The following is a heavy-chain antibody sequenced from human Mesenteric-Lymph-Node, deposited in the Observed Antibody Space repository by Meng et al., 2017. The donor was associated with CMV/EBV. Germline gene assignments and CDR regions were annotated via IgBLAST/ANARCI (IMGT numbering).Heavy chain of an antibody. V-gene: IGHV4-61*03. J-gene: IGHJ5*02. CDR1: GGSVSSGSYY. CDR3: ARVTGVGGSYGTWFDP. CDR2: IYYTGNT. Sequence: SETLSLTCTVSGGSVSSGSYYWSWIRQPPGKGLEWIGYIYYTGNTNYNPSLKSRVTISVDTSKTHFSLKLSSVTAADTALYFCARVTGVGGSYGTWFDPWGQGTLVTVSS. D-gene: IGHD3-16*01.